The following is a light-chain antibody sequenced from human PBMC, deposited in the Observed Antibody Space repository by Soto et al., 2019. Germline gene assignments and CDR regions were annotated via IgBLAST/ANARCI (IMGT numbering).Light chain of an antibody. CDR3: SSYARSNNWN. Sequence: QSALTQPPSASGSPGQSVTISCTGTSSDVGGYNYVSWYQQHPGKAPKLMIYEVSKRPSGVPDRFSGSKSGNTASLTVSGLQAEDEADNYCSSYARSNNWNFGTGTKLTVL. CDR1: SSDVGGYNY. V-gene: IGLV2-8*01. CDR2: EVS. J-gene: IGLJ1*01.